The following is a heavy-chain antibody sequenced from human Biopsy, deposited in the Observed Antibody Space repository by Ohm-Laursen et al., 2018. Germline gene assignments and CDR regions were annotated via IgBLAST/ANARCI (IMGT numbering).Heavy chain of an antibody. CDR1: GGDINNYY. V-gene: IGHV4-4*07. CDR2: IYPGGST. Sequence: SDTLSLTWNVSGGDINNYYWSWIRQPAGKGLEWIGRIYPGGSTNYNPSLKSRVTMSVDTSKKQLSLRLRSVTAADTAMYYCARGEYSSSIFDHWGQGTLVTVSS. D-gene: IGHD6-6*01. CDR3: ARGEYSSSIFDH. J-gene: IGHJ4*02.